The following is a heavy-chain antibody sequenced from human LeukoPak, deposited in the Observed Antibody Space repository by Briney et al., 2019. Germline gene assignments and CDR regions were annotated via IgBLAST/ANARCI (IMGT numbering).Heavy chain of an antibody. Sequence: GGSLRLSCAASGFTFSSYSMNWVRQAPGKGLEWVSSISSSSSYIYYADSVKGRFTISRDNAKNSLYLQMNSLRAEDTAVYYCARDQRYSYGPHFDYWGQGTLVTVSS. CDR3: ARDQRYSYGPHFDY. CDR1: GFTFSSYS. V-gene: IGHV3-21*01. J-gene: IGHJ4*02. D-gene: IGHD5-18*01. CDR2: ISSSSSYI.